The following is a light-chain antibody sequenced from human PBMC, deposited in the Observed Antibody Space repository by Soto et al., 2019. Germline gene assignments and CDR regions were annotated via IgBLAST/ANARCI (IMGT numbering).Light chain of an antibody. CDR2: DAS. CDR3: QQRSNWPVT. CDR1: QSVSSY. J-gene: IGKJ1*01. V-gene: IGKV3-11*01. Sequence: ENVLTQSPDTLSLSPGEGATLSCRASQSVSSYLAWYQQKPGQAPRLLIYDASNRATGIPARFSGSGSGTDFTLIISSLEPEDFAVYYCQQRSNWPVTFGLGTKV.